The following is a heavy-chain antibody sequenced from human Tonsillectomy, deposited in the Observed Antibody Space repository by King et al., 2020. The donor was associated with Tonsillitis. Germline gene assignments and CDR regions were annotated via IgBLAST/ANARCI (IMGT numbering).Heavy chain of an antibody. CDR2: IYPDDSDT. D-gene: IGHD3-22*01. CDR1: GYRFTSYW. V-gene: IGHV5-51*01. CDR3: ARHRPYYGSSGYYYAAFDI. J-gene: IGHJ3*02. Sequence: QLVQSGAEVKKPGESLKISCKGSGYRFTSYWIGWVRQMPGKGLEWMGIIYPDDSDTRYSPSFQGQVTISADKSISTAHLQWSSLKASDTAMYYCARHRPYYGSSGYYYAAFDIWGQGTMVTVSS.